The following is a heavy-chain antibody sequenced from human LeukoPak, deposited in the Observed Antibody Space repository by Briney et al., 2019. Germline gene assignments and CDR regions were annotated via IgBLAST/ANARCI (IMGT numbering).Heavy chain of an antibody. V-gene: IGHV3-21*01. J-gene: IGHJ6*03. Sequence: KPGRSLRLSCTASGFTFGDNAMNWVRQAPGKGLEWVSSISTSSSYIYYTDSVKGRFTISRDNAKNSLYLQMSSLRAEDTAVYYCVREAYDDFWSGSWRYYYYMDVWGKGITVTVSS. CDR1: GFTFGDNA. CDR2: ISTSSSYI. D-gene: IGHD3-3*01. CDR3: VREAYDDFWSGSWRYYYYMDV.